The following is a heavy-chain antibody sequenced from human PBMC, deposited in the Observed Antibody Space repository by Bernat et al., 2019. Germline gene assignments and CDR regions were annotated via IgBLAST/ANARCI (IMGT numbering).Heavy chain of an antibody. CDR1: GFTFSSYA. Sequence: QVQLVESGGGVVQPGRSLRLSCAASGFTFSSYAMHWVRQAPGKGLEWVAVISYDGSNKYYADTEKGQFTISRDNSKNTLYLQMNSLRAEDTAVYYCAGVAAAAGTKYYYYYGMDVWGQGTTVTVSS. D-gene: IGHD6-13*01. V-gene: IGHV3-30-3*01. J-gene: IGHJ6*02. CDR3: AGVAAAAGTKYYYYYGMDV. CDR2: ISYDGSNK.